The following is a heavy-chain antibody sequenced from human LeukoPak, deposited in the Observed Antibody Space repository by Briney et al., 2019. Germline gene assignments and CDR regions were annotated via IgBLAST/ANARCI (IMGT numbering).Heavy chain of an antibody. J-gene: IGHJ2*01. CDR1: GGSISSYY. Sequence: SETLSLTCTVSGGSISSYYWNWIRQTAGKGLEWTGRIYTSGSTNYNPSLKSRVTMSVDTSKNQFSLKLSSVTAADTAIYYCARVGHGWYFDLWGRGTLVTVSS. CDR2: IYTSGST. V-gene: IGHV4-4*07. CDR3: ARVGHGWYFDL.